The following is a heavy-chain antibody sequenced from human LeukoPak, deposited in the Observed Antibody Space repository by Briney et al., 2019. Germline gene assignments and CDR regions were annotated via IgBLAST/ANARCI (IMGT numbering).Heavy chain of an antibody. J-gene: IGHJ1*01. Sequence: GGSLRLSCAASGFTFSSYAMSWVRQAPGKGLEWVSAISGSGGSTYYTDSVKGRFTISRDNSKNTLYLQMNSLRAEDTAVYYCARDDYGGNSEYFQHWGQGTLVTVSS. D-gene: IGHD4-23*01. CDR2: ISGSGGST. CDR1: GFTFSSYA. V-gene: IGHV3-23*01. CDR3: ARDDYGGNSEYFQH.